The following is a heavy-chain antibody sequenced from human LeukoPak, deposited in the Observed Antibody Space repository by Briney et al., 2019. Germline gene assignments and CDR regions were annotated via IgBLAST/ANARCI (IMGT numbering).Heavy chain of an antibody. Sequence: GSLRLSCAASGFTFSRDWMHWVRQAPGKGLEWVANIKEDGSEIHYVDSVKGRFTISRDNAKNSLYLQMNSLRAEDTSMYYCAREGSGRYVGTGAQSWGRGTLVTVSS. CDR2: IKEDGSEI. CDR1: GFTFSRDW. J-gene: IGHJ5*02. V-gene: IGHV3-7*01. D-gene: IGHD6-19*01. CDR3: AREGSGRYVGTGAQS.